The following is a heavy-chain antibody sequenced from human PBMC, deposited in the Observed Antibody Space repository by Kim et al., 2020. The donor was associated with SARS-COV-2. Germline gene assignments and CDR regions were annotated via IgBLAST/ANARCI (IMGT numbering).Heavy chain of an antibody. D-gene: IGHD4-4*01. J-gene: IGHJ6*02. Sequence: AQKFQGRVTMTRETSISTAYMELSRLRSDDTAVYYCAKANTVTSYYAMDVWGQGTTVTVSS. CDR3: AKANTVTSYYAMDV. V-gene: IGHV1-2*02.